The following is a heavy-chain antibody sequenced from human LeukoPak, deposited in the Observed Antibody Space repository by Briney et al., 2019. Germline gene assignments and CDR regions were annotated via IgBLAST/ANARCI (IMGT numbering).Heavy chain of an antibody. Sequence: GGSLRLSCAASGFTFSSYAMSWVRQAPGEGLESVSTISASGGSIYHAYSVKGRFRISRDNSENTLGLEMSSLRAEDAAVYYCAKDLGSSFEYVWGINRYSPSFDYWGQGTLVTVSS. D-gene: IGHD3-16*02. J-gene: IGHJ4*02. CDR2: ISASGGSI. CDR3: AKDLGSSFEYVWGINRYSPSFDY. V-gene: IGHV3-23*01. CDR1: GFTFSSYA.